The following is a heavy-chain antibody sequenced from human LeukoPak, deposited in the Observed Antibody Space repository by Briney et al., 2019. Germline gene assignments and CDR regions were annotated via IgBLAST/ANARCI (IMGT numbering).Heavy chain of an antibody. CDR2: IYSGGSP. Sequence: GGSLRLSCAASGLTVSSTYMSWVRQAPGKGLEWVSIIYSGGSPYYADSVKGRFTISRDSSKNTVYLQTNSLRAEDTAVYYCARDYYDISTGYLYYFDYWGQGTLVTVSS. V-gene: IGHV3-53*01. J-gene: IGHJ4*02. D-gene: IGHD3-9*01. CDR3: ARDYYDISTGYLYYFDY. CDR1: GLTVSSTY.